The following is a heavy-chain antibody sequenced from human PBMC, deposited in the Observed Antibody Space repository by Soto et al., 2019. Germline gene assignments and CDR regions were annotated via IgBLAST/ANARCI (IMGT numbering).Heavy chain of an antibody. CDR3: ARDRDIVATIFRYYYYGMDV. J-gene: IGHJ6*02. Sequence: QVQLVQSGAEVKKPGSSVKVSCKASGGTFSSYAISWVRQAPGQGLEWMGGIMPIFGTANYAQKFQGRVTITADESTSTAYMELSSLRSEDTAVYYCARDRDIVATIFRYYYYGMDVWGQGTTVTVSS. CDR1: GGTFSSYA. D-gene: IGHD5-12*01. CDR2: IMPIFGTA. V-gene: IGHV1-69*01.